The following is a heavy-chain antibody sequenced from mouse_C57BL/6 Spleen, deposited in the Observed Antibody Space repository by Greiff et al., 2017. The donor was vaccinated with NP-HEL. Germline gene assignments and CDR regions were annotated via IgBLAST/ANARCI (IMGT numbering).Heavy chain of an antibody. CDR2: ISGGGGNT. Sequence: EVKLMESGGGLVKPGGSLKLSCAASGFTFSSYTMSWVRQTPEKRLEWVATISGGGGNTYYPDSVKGRFTISRDNAKNTLYLQMSRLRSEDTALDYGARLYYGSSYGYFDVWGTGTTVTVSS. D-gene: IGHD1-1*01. V-gene: IGHV5-9*01. J-gene: IGHJ1*03. CDR3: ARLYYGSSYGYFDV. CDR1: GFTFSSYT.